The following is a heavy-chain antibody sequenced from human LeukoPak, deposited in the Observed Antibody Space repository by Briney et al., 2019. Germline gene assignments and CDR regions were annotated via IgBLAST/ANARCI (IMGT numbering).Heavy chain of an antibody. CDR1: GFTFSSYS. CDR3: ARGKIAVAGDFDY. J-gene: IGHJ4*02. D-gene: IGHD6-19*01. Sequence: PGGSLRLSCAASGFTFSSYSMNWVRQAPGKGLEWVSSISSSSSYIYYADSVKGRFTISRDNAKNSLYLQMNSLRAEDTAVYYCARGKIAVAGDFDYWGQGTLVTVSS. V-gene: IGHV3-21*01. CDR2: ISSSSSYI.